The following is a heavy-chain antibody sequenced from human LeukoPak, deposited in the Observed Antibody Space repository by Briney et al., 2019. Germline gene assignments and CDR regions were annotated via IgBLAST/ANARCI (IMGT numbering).Heavy chain of an antibody. Sequence: VGSLRLSSAASGFTFTNYAMSWVRQAPGKGVEWVSTISRSGGSAYYADSVKGRFSISRDNSRDTLYLQMNSLRAEDTALYYCAKATSGYDIRSHFDYWGQGTLVTVSS. CDR3: AKATSGYDIRSHFDY. CDR1: GFTFTNYA. V-gene: IGHV3-23*01. D-gene: IGHD5-12*01. J-gene: IGHJ4*02. CDR2: ISRSGGSA.